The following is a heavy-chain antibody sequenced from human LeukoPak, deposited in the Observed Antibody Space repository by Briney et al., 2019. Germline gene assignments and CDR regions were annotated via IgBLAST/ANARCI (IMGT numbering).Heavy chain of an antibody. J-gene: IGHJ4*02. D-gene: IGHD6-13*01. CDR2: IFGNGEGA. V-gene: IGHV3-23*01. CDR1: GLPFNIYA. Sequence: GGSLRLSCVGSGLPFNIYAMNWVRLAPGKGLEWVSGIFGNGEGADYAGSVKGRFTISRDNSKNTLYLQMNNLKAEDTALYHCAKDRLPDGRWSLDYWGQGTLVTVSP. CDR3: AKDRLPDGRWSLDY.